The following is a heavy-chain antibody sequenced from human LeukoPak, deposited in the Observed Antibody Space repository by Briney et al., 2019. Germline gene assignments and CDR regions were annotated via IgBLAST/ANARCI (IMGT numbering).Heavy chain of an antibody. D-gene: IGHD3-22*01. CDR3: AKDGLYYDGSEHVYYFDS. J-gene: IGHJ4*02. CDR1: GFNFKTYS. CDR2: ITYDGSDK. V-gene: IGHV3-30*04. Sequence: GRSLRLSCAASGFNFKTYSMHWVRQAPGKGLEWLAVITYDGSDKYYADSVKGRLTISRDNSKNTLYLQMNSLRAEDTALYYCAKDGLYYDGSEHVYYFDSWGQGTLVTVSS.